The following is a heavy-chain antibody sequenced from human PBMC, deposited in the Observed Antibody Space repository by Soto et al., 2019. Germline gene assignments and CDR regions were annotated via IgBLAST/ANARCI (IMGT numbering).Heavy chain of an antibody. V-gene: IGHV3-7*05. D-gene: IGHD3-22*01. J-gene: IGHJ4*02. CDR3: ARDPSFNYYDSSGYFDY. CDR1: GFTFRSFW. CDR2: IKQDGSEK. Sequence: PGGSLRLSCAASGFTFRSFWMSWVRQAPGKGVEWVANIKQDGSEKYYVDSVKGRFSISRDNAKNSLDLQMNSLRAEDTAVYYCARDPSFNYYDSSGYFDYWGQGTLVTVSS.